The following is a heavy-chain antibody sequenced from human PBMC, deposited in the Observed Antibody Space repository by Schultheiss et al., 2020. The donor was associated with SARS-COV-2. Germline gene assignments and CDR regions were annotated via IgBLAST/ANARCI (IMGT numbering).Heavy chain of an antibody. D-gene: IGHD3-10*01. V-gene: IGHV4-61*01. J-gene: IGHJ6*02. CDR1: GGSVSSGSYY. CDR3: AREMVRAVMAGFRDYYYYYRMEV. Sequence: SETLSLTCTVSGGSVSSGSYYWSWIRQPPGKGLEWIGYIYYSGSTYYNPSLKSRVTISVDTSKNKFSLQLNSVTPEDTAVYYCAREMVRAVMAGFRDYYYYYRMEVWGQGTPVTVSS. CDR2: IYYSGST.